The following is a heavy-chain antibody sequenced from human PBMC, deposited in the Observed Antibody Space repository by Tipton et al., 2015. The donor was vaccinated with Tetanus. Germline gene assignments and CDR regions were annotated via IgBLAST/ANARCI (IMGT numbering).Heavy chain of an antibody. CDR2: ITPIFGTT. D-gene: IGHD1-14*01. Sequence: QSGAEVKKPGSSVKVSCKASGGTFTNYALSWVRQAPGQGLEWVGGITPIFGTTNYAPKFQGRVTITADESTHTVYMELSSLRSEDAAVYYCARAPNRLSRAYDSWGQGPQISVSS. V-gene: IGHV1-69*01. CDR1: GGTFTNYA. J-gene: IGHJ5*01. CDR3: ARAPNRLSRAYDS.